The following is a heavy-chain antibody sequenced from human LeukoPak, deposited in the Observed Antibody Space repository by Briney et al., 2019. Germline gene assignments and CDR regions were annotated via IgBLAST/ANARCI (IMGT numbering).Heavy chain of an antibody. J-gene: IGHJ4*02. CDR2: INYSGST. V-gene: IGHV4-39*01. D-gene: IGHD4-17*01. CDR1: GGSISSSDYY. Sequence: PSETLSLTCTVSGGSISSSDYYWGWIRQPPGKGLEWIGSINYSGSTYYNASLKSRVTISVDTSKNQFSLKLSSVTAADTAVYYCARLPSALYGDYFDYWGQGTLVTVSS. CDR3: ARLPSALYGDYFDY.